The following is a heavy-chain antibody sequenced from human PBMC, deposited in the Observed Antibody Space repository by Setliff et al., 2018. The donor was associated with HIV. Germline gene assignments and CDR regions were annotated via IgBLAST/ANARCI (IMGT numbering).Heavy chain of an antibody. V-gene: IGHV4-31*03. CDR2: IYYSGST. Sequence: PSETLSLTCTVSGDSITSGGYFWTWIRQHPGKGLEWIGHIYYSGSTYYNPSLKSRVTISVDTSKNQFSLKLSSVTAADAAVYYCARVAPKWDLLKWFDPWARDPWSPSPQ. CDR1: GDSITSGGYF. D-gene: IGHD1-26*01. CDR3: ARVAPKWDLLKWFDP. J-gene: IGHJ5*02.